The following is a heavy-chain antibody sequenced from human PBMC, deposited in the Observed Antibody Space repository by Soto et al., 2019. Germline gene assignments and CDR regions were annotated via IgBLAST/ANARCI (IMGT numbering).Heavy chain of an antibody. CDR3: AIANCVRCPFDL. CDR2: IYYRGTT. Sequence: QVQLQESGPRLAKPSESLSLTCSVSCASITRGVYYWSWVRQPPGRQLECIGSIYYRGTTNFNPSLSGHVTISKDTPTNQVAVTVKSVTVADTAVYICAIANCVRCPFDLWGQGTLVTVSS. CDR1: CASITRGVYY. J-gene: IGHJ4*02. V-gene: IGHV4-61*08. D-gene: IGHD1-1*01.